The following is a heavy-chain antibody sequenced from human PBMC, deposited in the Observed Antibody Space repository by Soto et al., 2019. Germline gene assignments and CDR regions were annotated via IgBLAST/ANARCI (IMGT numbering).Heavy chain of an antibody. CDR2: IYYSGST. CDR3: ARDLRNDFWSTMGWFDP. V-gene: IGHV4-30-4*01. D-gene: IGHD3-3*01. Sequence: QVQLQESGPGLVKPSQTLSLTCTVSGGSISSGDYYWCWIRQPPGKGLEWIGYIYYSGSTYYNPSLKSRVTISVDTSKNQFSLKLSSVTAADTAVYYCARDLRNDFWSTMGWFDPWGQGTLVTVSS. J-gene: IGHJ5*02. CDR1: GGSISSGDYY.